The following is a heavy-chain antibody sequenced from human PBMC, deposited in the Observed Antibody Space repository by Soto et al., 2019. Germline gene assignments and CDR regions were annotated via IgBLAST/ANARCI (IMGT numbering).Heavy chain of an antibody. Sequence: PVGSLRLSCAVSGFTFSNYAMSWVRQAPGKGLEWVSGISGSGGGTYYADSVKGRFTISRDNSKNTLYLQMNSLRAEDTAVYYCAKEPELGPYWGQGTLVTVSS. D-gene: IGHD7-27*01. CDR2: ISGSGGGT. CDR1: GFTFSNYA. CDR3: AKEPELGPY. V-gene: IGHV3-23*01. J-gene: IGHJ4*02.